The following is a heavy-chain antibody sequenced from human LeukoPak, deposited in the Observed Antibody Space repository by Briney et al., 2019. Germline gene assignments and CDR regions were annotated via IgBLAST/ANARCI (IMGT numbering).Heavy chain of an antibody. D-gene: IGHD3-22*01. CDR1: GFTFSSYA. V-gene: IGHV3-30*02. CDR3: ARGARYYYDSSGYFGY. Sequence: GALRLSCAAPGFTFSSYAMHWVRQAPGKGLEWVAFIHYDGSNNYYADSVKGRFTISRDNAKNSLYLQMNSLRAEDTAVYYCARGARYYYDSSGYFGYWGQGTLVTVSS. J-gene: IGHJ4*02. CDR2: IHYDGSNN.